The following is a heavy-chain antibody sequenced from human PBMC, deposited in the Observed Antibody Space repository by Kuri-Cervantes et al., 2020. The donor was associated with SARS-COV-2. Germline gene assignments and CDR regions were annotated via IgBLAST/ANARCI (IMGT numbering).Heavy chain of an antibody. J-gene: IGHJ4*02. Sequence: KVSCKGSGYSFTTYWIGWVRQMPGKGLEWVGIVYPGDSETRYSPSFQGQVTLSVDKSINTAYLQWNSVKASDTAMYYCARRGSGWSDYWGQGTLVTVSS. D-gene: IGHD6-19*01. CDR2: VYPGDSET. V-gene: IGHV5-51*01. CDR3: ARRGSGWSDY. CDR1: GYSFTTYW.